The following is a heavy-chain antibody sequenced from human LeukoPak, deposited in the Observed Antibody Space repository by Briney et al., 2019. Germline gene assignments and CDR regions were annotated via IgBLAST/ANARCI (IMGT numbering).Heavy chain of an antibody. CDR2: ISGSGDST. J-gene: IGHJ4*02. D-gene: IGHD3-22*01. V-gene: IGHV3-23*01. Sequence: GGSLRLSCAASGFTFSSYAMSWVRQAPGKGLGWVSTISGSGDSTYYADSVKGRFTISRDNSKNTLYLQMNSLRAEDTAVYYCANRNYYDSSGYWYYFDYWGQGTLVTVSS. CDR1: GFTFSSYA. CDR3: ANRNYYDSSGYWYYFDY.